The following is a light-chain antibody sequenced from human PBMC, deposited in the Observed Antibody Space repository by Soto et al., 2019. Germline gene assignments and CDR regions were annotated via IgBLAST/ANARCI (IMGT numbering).Light chain of an antibody. Sequence: EIVLTQSPATLSLSPGERATLSCRASQSVSSYVAWYQQKPGQAPRLLSYDASNRATGIPARFSGSGSGTDFPLTIRSLEPEDFAVYYGQQRSNWPPWTFGPGTKVDIK. CDR2: DAS. V-gene: IGKV3-11*01. CDR3: QQRSNWPPWT. J-gene: IGKJ3*01. CDR1: QSVSSY.